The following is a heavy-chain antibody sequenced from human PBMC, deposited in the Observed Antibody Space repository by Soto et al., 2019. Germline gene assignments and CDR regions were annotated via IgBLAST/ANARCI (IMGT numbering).Heavy chain of an antibody. CDR2: IKQDGSET. Sequence: PGGSLRLSCAASGFFFSAYLMSWVRQAPGKGLEWVASIKQDGSETYYLDSVKGRFTFSRDNAKNSLDLQMSSLRAEDTAVYYCARGTEGFHPLSNNWFDPWGQGTTVTVYS. J-gene: IGHJ5*02. V-gene: IGHV3-7*01. CDR3: ARGTEGFHPLSNNWFDP. D-gene: IGHD3-10*01. CDR1: GFFFSAYL.